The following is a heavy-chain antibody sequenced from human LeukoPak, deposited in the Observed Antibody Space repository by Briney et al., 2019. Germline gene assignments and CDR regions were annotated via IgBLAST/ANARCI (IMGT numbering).Heavy chain of an antibody. CDR1: GYTLTELS. V-gene: IGHV1-24*01. CDR2: FYPEDGET. Sequence: ASVKVSCKVSGYTLTELSMHWVRQAPGKGLEWMGGFYPEDGETIYAQKFQGRATMTEDTSTDTAYMELSSLRSEDTAVYYCATRGRLGYCSGGSCPTDAFDIWGQGTMVTVSS. D-gene: IGHD2-15*01. J-gene: IGHJ3*02. CDR3: ATRGRLGYCSGGSCPTDAFDI.